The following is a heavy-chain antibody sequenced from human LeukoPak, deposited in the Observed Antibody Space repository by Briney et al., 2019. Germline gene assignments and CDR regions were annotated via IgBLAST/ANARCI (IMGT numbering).Heavy chain of an antibody. Sequence: SETLSLTCAVSGGSISSSNWWSWVRQPPGKGLEWIGEINHSGSTNYNPSLKSRVTISVDKSKNQFSLKLSSVTAADTAVYYCARENWAYRSYYDSSGHHDYWGQGIVVTVSS. CDR1: GGSISSSNW. V-gene: IGHV4-4*02. J-gene: IGHJ4*02. CDR3: ARENWAYRSYYDSSGHHDY. CDR2: INHSGST. D-gene: IGHD3-22*01.